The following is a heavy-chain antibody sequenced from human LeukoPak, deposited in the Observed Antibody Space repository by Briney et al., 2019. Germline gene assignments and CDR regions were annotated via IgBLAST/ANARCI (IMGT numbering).Heavy chain of an antibody. CDR3: SRPFDS. CDR1: GFTFSSYA. Sequence: VGSLRLSCAASGFTFSSYAMSWVRQAPGKGLEWGSAISGSGGNTYYADSVKGRFTISRDNARNTLYLQMNSLSAGDTAVYYCSRPFDSWGQGTLVTVSS. V-gene: IGHV3-23*01. J-gene: IGHJ4*02. CDR2: ISGSGGNT.